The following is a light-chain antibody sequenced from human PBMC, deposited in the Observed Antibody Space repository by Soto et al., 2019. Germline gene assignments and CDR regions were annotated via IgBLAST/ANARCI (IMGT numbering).Light chain of an antibody. CDR1: SSDVGGYDY. J-gene: IGLJ2*01. CDR3: SSYTNSGTVL. CDR2: NVR. Sequence: QSALTQPASVSGSPGQSITISCTGTSSDVGGYDYVSWYQQYAGKAPKLTIYNVRNRPSGVSSRFSGSKSGNTASLTISGLQPEDEADYFCSSYTNSGTVLFGGGTKLTV. V-gene: IGLV2-14*01.